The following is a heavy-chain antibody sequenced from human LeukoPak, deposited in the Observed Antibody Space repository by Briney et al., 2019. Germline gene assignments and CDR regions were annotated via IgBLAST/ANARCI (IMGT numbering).Heavy chain of an antibody. V-gene: IGHV4-38-2*02. J-gene: IGHJ6*03. CDR3: ARDLMVRGHLNMDV. D-gene: IGHD3-10*01. Sequence: SETLSLTCTVSGYSISSGYYWGWIRQPPGKGLEWIGYIYYSGSTNYNPSLKSRVTISVDTSKNQFSLKLSSVTAADTAVYYCARDLMVRGHLNMDVWGKGTTVTISS. CDR1: GYSISSGYY. CDR2: IYYSGST.